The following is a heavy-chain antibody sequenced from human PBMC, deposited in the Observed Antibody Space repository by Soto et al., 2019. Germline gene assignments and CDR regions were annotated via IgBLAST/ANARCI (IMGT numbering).Heavy chain of an antibody. CDR3: VRDGTKTLRDWFDP. CDR2: IYATGTT. V-gene: IGHV4-4*07. D-gene: IGHD1-1*01. CDR1: GASISGFY. Sequence: KPSETLSLTCTVSGASISGFYLSWIRKSAGKGLEWIGRIYATGTTDYNPSLKSRVMMSVDTSKKQFSLKLRSVTAADTAVYYCVRDGTKTLRDWFDPWGQGISVTVSS. J-gene: IGHJ5*02.